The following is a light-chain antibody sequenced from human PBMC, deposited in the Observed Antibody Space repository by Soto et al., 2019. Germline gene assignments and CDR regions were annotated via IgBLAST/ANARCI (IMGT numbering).Light chain of an antibody. CDR3: LQHNSYPLT. V-gene: IGKV1-17*01. Sequence: DIHMTLPPSSLSASVGDRVTIICRASQGIGNDLGWYQQKQGKAPKSLIFTASNLQNGVPSRFSGSSSGTEFNLTISSLQPEDFATYYCLQHNSYPLTFGGGTKVDIK. CDR2: TAS. CDR1: QGIGND. J-gene: IGKJ4*01.